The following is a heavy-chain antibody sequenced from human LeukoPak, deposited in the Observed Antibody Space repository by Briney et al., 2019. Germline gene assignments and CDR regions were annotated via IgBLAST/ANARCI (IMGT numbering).Heavy chain of an antibody. CDR3: ARDGTFDILTNYYGAYHMDV. V-gene: IGHV1-2*02. CDR1: GYTFTGYY. CDR2: INPNSGGT. J-gene: IGHJ6*03. D-gene: IGHD3-9*01. Sequence: GASVKVSCKASGYTFTGYYLHWVRQAPGQGLEWMGWINPNSGGTNYAQKFQGRVTMTRDTSISTAYMELTRLRSDDTAVYYCARDGTFDILTNYYGAYHMDVWGKGTTVTISS.